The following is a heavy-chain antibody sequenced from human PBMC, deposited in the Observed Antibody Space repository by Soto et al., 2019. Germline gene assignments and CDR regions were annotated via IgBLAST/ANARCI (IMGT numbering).Heavy chain of an antibody. Sequence: GGSLRLSCAASGFTFSNYAMHWVRQAPGKGLEWVAVISYDGSNTYYADSVKGRFTFSRDNSKNTLYLQMNSLRAEDTAVYYCAKTANGWFSAFDIWGQGTMVTVSS. CDR1: GFTFSNYA. J-gene: IGHJ3*02. V-gene: IGHV3-30-3*02. CDR3: AKTANGWFSAFDI. D-gene: IGHD6-19*01. CDR2: ISYDGSNT.